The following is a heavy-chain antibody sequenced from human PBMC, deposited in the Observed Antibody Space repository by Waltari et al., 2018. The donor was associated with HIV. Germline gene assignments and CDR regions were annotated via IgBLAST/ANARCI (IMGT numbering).Heavy chain of an antibody. CDR1: GFTFSSYA. CDR2: ISSSGSTI. J-gene: IGHJ4*02. CDR3: ARASGYGEVDY. V-gene: IGHV3-48*03. D-gene: IGHD4-17*01. Sequence: EVQLVESGGGLVQPGGSLRLPCAASGFTFSSYALTWVRQAPGKGLEWVSYISSSGSTIYYADSVKGRFTISRDNAKNSLYLQMNSLRAEDTAVYYCARASGYGEVDYWGQGTLVTVSS.